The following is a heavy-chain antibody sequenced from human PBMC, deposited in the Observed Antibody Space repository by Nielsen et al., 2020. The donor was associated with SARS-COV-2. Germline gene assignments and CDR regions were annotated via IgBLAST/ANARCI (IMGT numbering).Heavy chain of an antibody. CDR3: ARDPHRRFDY. CDR1: GFTFSSYG. J-gene: IGHJ4*02. Sequence: GESLKISCAVSGFTFSSYGMHWVRQAPGKGLEWVASIKEDGSEKVYADPVKGRFTISRDNAQNLLLLQINSLRGDDTAIYYCARDPHRRFDYWGQGTLVTVSS. CDR2: IKEDGSEK. V-gene: IGHV3-7*03.